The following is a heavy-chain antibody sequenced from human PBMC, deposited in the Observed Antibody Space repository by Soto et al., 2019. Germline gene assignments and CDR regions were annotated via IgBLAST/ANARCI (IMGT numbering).Heavy chain of an antibody. CDR2: IFYSGGT. J-gene: IGHJ5*02. CDR1: GDSFTTFY. V-gene: IGHV4-59*12. D-gene: IGHD3-16*01. Sequence: PSETLSLTCTVSGDSFTTFYWSWIRQAPGKGLEWIGYIFYSGGTNYNPSLKSRVTMSIDTSKRQFSLKLNAVTAADTAVYYCARDDYKDGGNNWFDPWAQGTLVTVSS. CDR3: ARDDYKDGGNNWFDP.